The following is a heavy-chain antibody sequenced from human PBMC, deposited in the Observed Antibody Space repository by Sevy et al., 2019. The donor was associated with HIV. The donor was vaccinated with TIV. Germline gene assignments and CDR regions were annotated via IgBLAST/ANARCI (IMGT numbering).Heavy chain of an antibody. CDR2: IKQDGSEK. CDR3: AREGNYYGSGSYYNGPYYFDY. D-gene: IGHD3-10*01. Sequence: GGSLRLSCAASGFTFSSYWMSWVRQAPGKGLEWVANIKQDGSEKYYVDSVKGRFTISRDKAKNSLYLEMNSLRAEDTAVYYCAREGNYYGSGSYYNGPYYFDYWGQGTLVTVSS. J-gene: IGHJ4*02. CDR1: GFTFSSYW. V-gene: IGHV3-7*01.